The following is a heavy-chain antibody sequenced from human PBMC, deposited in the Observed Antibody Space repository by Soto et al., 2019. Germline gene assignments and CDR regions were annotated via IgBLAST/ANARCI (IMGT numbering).Heavy chain of an antibody. CDR3: VGYCSGGSCLDHAFDI. CDR1: GYTFTSYA. CDR2: INTNTGNP. Sequence: QVQLVQSGSELKKPGASVKVSCKASGYTFTSYAMNWVRQAPGQGLEWMGWINTNTGNPTYVQGFTGRFVFSLDTSVSTAYLQICSLKAEDTAVYYCVGYCSGGSCLDHAFDIWGQGTMVTVSS. D-gene: IGHD2-15*01. J-gene: IGHJ3*02. V-gene: IGHV7-4-1*01.